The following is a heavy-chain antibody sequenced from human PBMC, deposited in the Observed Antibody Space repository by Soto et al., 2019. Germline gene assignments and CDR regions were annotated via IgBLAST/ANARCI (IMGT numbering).Heavy chain of an antibody. CDR3: VAPGLGNYNNHLAAY. CDR1: GFTFSSYS. CDR2: ISASSSAI. V-gene: IGHV3-48*01. J-gene: IGHJ4*02. D-gene: IGHD4-4*01. Sequence: GGSLRLSCAASGFTFSSYSMNWVRQAPGKGLEWVSYISASSSAIYYADSVRGRFTISRDNAKNSLYLQMNSLRADDTAMYYCVAPGLGNYNNHLAAYWGQGTLVTVSS.